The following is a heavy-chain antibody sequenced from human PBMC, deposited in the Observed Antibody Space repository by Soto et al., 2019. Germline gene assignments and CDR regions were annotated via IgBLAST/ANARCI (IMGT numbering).Heavy chain of an antibody. CDR1: GFTFSSYG. CDR2: IWYDGSNK. CDR3: GRDQGLGWFDP. Sequence: QVQLVESGGGVVQPGRSLRLSCAASGFTFSSYGMHWVRQAPGKGLEWVAVIWYDGSNKYYADSVKGRFTISRDNSKNARYLQMTSLRAEDTAVYYCGRDQGLGWFDPWGQGTLVRVSS. V-gene: IGHV3-33*01. D-gene: IGHD3-16*01. J-gene: IGHJ5*02.